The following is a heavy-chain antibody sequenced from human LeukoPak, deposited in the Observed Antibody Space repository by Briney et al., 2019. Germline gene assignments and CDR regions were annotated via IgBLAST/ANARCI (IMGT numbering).Heavy chain of an antibody. V-gene: IGHV5-51*01. D-gene: IGHD1-26*01. Sequence: GESLKISCKGSGYSFTSSWIGWVRQMPGKGLEWMGIIYPGDSDTRYSPSFQGQVTISANKSISTAYLQWSSLKASDTAMYYCAIYSDTYYFDHWGQGTLVTVSS. J-gene: IGHJ4*02. CDR2: IYPGDSDT. CDR3: AIYSDTYYFDH. CDR1: GYSFTSSW.